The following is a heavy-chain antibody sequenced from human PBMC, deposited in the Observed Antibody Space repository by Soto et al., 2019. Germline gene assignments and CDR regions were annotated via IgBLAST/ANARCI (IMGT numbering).Heavy chain of an antibody. CDR1: GFTFSSYG. J-gene: IGHJ4*02. CDR2: IWYDGSNK. CDR3: ARGQGDIVLMVYAHSSAIDY. Sequence: GGSLRLSCAASGFTFSSYGMHWVRQAPGKGLEWVAVIWYDGSNKYYADSVKGRFTISRDNSKNTLYLQMNSLRAEDTAVYYCARGQGDIVLMVYAHSSAIDYWGQGTLVTVSS. V-gene: IGHV3-33*01. D-gene: IGHD2-8*01.